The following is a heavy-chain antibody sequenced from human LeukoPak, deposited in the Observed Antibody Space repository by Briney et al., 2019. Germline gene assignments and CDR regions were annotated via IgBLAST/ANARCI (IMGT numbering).Heavy chain of an antibody. CDR3: AKDGQVTAIPEYSQH. J-gene: IGHJ1*01. V-gene: IGHV3-23*01. CDR2: ISGSGGST. CDR1: GFTFSSYA. Sequence: PGGSLRLSCAASGFTFSSYAMSWVHQAPGKGLEWVSAISGSGGSTYYADSVKGRFTISRDNSKNTLYLQMNSLRAEDTAVYYCAKDGQVTAIPEYSQHWGQGTLVTVSS. D-gene: IGHD2-21*02.